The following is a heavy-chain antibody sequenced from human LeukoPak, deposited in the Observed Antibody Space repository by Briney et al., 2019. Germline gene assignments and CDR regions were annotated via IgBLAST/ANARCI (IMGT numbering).Heavy chain of an antibody. CDR3: VRVGPLIWFGIDY. D-gene: IGHD3-10*01. Sequence: PGGSLRLSCAASGFTFSNYWMSWVRQAPGKGLEWVANIKQDGSEKYYVDSVKGRFTISRDNAKNSLYLQMNSLRAEDTAVYYCVRVGPLIWFGIDYWGQGTLVTVSS. J-gene: IGHJ4*02. CDR1: GFTFSNYW. CDR2: IKQDGSEK. V-gene: IGHV3-7*01.